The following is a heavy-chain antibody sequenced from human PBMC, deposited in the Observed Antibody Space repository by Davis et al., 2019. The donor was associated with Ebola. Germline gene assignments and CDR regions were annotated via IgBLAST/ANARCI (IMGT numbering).Heavy chain of an antibody. Sequence: GESLKISCKGSGYSFTSYWIGWVRQMPGKGLERMGMLYPSDSDTRYSPSFQGQVIISADQSISTAYLQWNSLQASDTAVYYCARLYGPGHYLNWYFNLWGRGTLVTVSS. CDR1: GYSFTSYW. CDR2: LYPSDSDT. V-gene: IGHV5-51*01. D-gene: IGHD3-10*01. J-gene: IGHJ2*01. CDR3: ARLYGPGHYLNWYFNL.